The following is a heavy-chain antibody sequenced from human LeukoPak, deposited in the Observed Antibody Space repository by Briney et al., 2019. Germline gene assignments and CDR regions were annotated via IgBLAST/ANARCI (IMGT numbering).Heavy chain of an antibody. CDR2: IYYSGST. Sequence: SETLSLTCTVSGGSISSYYWSWIRQPPGKGLEWIGYIYYSGSTNYNPSLKSRVTISVDTSKNQFSLKLSSVTAADTAVYYCARENRYCSSTSCSYDYYMDVWGKGTTVTVSS. CDR1: GGSISSYY. V-gene: IGHV4-59*01. J-gene: IGHJ6*03. CDR3: ARENRYCSSTSCSYDYYMDV. D-gene: IGHD2-2*01.